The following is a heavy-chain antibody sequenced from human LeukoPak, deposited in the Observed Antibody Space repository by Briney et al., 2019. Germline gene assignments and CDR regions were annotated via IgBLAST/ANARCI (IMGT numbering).Heavy chain of an antibody. CDR3: ARTWIFAVDHYYYMDV. J-gene: IGHJ6*03. CDR2: IIPMYGTT. D-gene: IGHD3-3*01. V-gene: IGHV1-69*13. Sequence: SVKVSCKASGGTFNKYAVSWVRQAPGQGLEWMGGIIPMYGTTKYAQRSHGRLTITADESTSTVYMDLSSLTSEDTAMYYCARTWIFAVDHYYYMDVWGTGTTVTVSS. CDR1: GGTFNKYA.